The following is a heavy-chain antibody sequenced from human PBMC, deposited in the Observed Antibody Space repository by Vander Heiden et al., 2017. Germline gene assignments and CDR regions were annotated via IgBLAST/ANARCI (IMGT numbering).Heavy chain of an antibody. CDR1: GFTFKTYG. CDR3: ARAGSDIAVAGPFDF. V-gene: IGHV3-33*01. D-gene: IGHD6-19*01. CDR2: IWYDGNTK. J-gene: IGHJ4*02. Sequence: QVQLVESGGGVVQSGRCLRLSSAASGFTFKTYGMHWVRQAPGKGLEWLAIIWYDGNTKDYADSVKGRFTISRDNSKNTLYLEMSSLRVEDTAIYYCARAGSDIAVAGPFDFWGQGTLVTVSS.